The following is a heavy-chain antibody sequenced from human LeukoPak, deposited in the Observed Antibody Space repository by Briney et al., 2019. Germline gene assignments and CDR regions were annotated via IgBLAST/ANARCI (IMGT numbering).Heavy chain of an antibody. Sequence: KASETLSLTCTVSGGSISSYYWSWIRQPAGKGLEWIGRIYTSGSTNYNPSLKSRVTMSVDTSKNQFSLKLSSVTAADTAVYYCARGYCSGGNCYSYYYYNYMGVWGKGTTVTVSS. J-gene: IGHJ6*03. D-gene: IGHD2-15*01. CDR1: GGSISSYY. CDR3: ARGYCSGGNCYSYYYYNYMGV. CDR2: IYTSGST. V-gene: IGHV4-4*07.